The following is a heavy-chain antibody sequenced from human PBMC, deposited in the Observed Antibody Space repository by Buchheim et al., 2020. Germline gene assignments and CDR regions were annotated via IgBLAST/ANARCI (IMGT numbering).Heavy chain of an antibody. CDR1: GFTLSRYG. CDR2: IRYDGSNK. V-gene: IGHV3-30*02. Sequence: QVKLVESGGGVVQPGRSLRLSCAASGFTLSRYGMHWVRQAPGKGLEWVAFIRYDGSNKYYADSVKGRFTIYRDNSKNTLYLQMNSLRAADTAVYYCAKDGYGDSPYYGMDVWGQGTT. J-gene: IGHJ6*02. CDR3: AKDGYGDSPYYGMDV. D-gene: IGHD4-17*01.